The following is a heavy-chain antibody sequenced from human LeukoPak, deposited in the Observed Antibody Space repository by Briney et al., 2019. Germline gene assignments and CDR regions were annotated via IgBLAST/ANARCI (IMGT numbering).Heavy chain of an antibody. Sequence: GGSLRLSCAASGFTVRDGYMSLVRQAPGKRLEWLAYIYVSGTTFYAASVKGRFTISRDNAKNTVYLQMNNLRAEDTALYYCGRHAYGGSPPLSWGQGALVTVSS. CDR3: GRHAYGGSPPLS. D-gene: IGHD3-10*01. CDR1: GFTVRDGY. CDR2: IYVSGTT. J-gene: IGHJ4*02. V-gene: IGHV3-53*01.